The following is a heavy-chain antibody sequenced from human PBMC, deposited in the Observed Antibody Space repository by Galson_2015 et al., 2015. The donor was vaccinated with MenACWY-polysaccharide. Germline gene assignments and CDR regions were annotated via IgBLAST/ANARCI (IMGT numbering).Heavy chain of an antibody. J-gene: IGHJ4*02. CDR2: MTYDGSDQ. Sequence: SLRLSCAASGFSFSSYGMHWVRQAPGKGLEWVTYMTYDGSDQNYARSVRGRFTISRDNSKSMLYLQRESLRPEDTAVYYCARAPPGYGGHDYWGQGTLVTVSS. V-gene: IGHV3-30*03. D-gene: IGHD1-26*01. CDR3: ARAPPGYGGHDY. CDR1: GFSFSSYG.